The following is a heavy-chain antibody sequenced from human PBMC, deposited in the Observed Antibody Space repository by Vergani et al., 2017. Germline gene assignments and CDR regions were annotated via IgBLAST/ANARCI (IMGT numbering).Heavy chain of an antibody. V-gene: IGHV3-23*01. CDR1: GFTFSSYA. D-gene: IGHD4-11*01. CDR2: ISGSGGST. J-gene: IGHJ4*02. Sequence: EVQLLESGGGLVQPGGSLRLSCAASGFTFSSYAMSWVRQAPGKGLEWVSAISGSGGSTYYADSVKGRFTISRDNSKNTLYLQMNSLRAEDTAVYYCAKDRFPTRGRTTVTFDYWGQGTLVTVSS. CDR3: AKDRFPTRGRTTVTFDY.